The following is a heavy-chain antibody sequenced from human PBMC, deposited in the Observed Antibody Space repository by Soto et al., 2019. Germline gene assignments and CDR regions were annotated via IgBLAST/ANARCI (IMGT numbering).Heavy chain of an antibody. CDR2: ISRSGSYI. J-gene: IGHJ4*01. CDR1: CFTFSVYT. V-gene: IGHV3-21*01. Sequence: GSLRLDCLGTCFTFSVYTLNWVRQPPGKGLEWVSSISRSGSYIYYADSLKGRFTISRDNAKDSVYLQMNALRVEDTAIYYCAREAAGYSEYFDFWGHGTLVTVS. CDR3: AREAAGYSEYFDF. D-gene: IGHD6-25*01.